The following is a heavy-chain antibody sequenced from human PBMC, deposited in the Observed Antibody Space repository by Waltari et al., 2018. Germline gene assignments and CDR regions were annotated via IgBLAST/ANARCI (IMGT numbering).Heavy chain of an antibody. CDR2: ISYDGSNK. Sequence: QVQLVESGGGVVQPGRSLRLSCAAFGFTFSSYAIHWVRQAPGKGLEWVAVISYDGSNKYYADSVKGRFTISRDNSKNTLYLQMNSLRAEDTAVYYCAREEYYADAGWGQGTLVTVSS. CDR1: GFTFSSYA. V-gene: IGHV3-30-3*01. CDR3: AREEYYADAG. D-gene: IGHD1-26*01. J-gene: IGHJ4*02.